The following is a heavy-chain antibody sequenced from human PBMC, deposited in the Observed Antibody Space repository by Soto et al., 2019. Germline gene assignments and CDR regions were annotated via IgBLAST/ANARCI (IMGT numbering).Heavy chain of an antibody. J-gene: IGHJ4*02. CDR1: GFTFSSYS. D-gene: IGHD4-4*01. CDR2: YDGSNK. V-gene: IGHV3-30*18. CDR3: AKTPLTVPGYFDY. Sequence: GGSLRLSCAASGFTFSSYSMNWVRQAPEKGLEWVSYDGSNKYYADSAKGRFTISRDNSKNTLYLQMNSLRAEDTAVYYCAKTPLTVPGYFDYWGQGTLVTVSS.